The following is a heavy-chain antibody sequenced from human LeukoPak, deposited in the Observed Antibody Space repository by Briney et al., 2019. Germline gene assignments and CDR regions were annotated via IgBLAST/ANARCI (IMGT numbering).Heavy chain of an antibody. CDR2: IGRRGTPT. D-gene: IGHD3-10*01. J-gene: IGHJ4*02. CDR3: TRWDGFGDS. CDR1: GFNFSNHD. V-gene: IGHV3-23*01. Sequence: GGSLRLSCAASGFNFSNHDMSWVRQAPGKGLEWGSGIGRRGTPTFYIDSVRGRFTISRDISKNTVYLQMNSLRADDTAIYYCTRWDGFGDSWGQGTLVTVSS.